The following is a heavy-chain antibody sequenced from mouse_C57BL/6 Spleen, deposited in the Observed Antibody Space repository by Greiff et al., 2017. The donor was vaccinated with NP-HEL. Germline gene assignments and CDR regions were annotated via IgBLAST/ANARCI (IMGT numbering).Heavy chain of an antibody. CDR1: GYTFTRYW. CDR2: VDPSYSYT. J-gene: IGHJ3*01. V-gene: IGHV1-69*01. D-gene: IGHD1-1*01. Sequence: QVQLKQPGAELVMPGASVKLSCKASGYTFTRYWMHWVKQRPGQGLEWIGEVDPSYSYTNYNQKFKGKSTLTVDKSSNTAYMQLSSLTSEDSSGYYCAKDYGFAYWGQGTLVTVSS. CDR3: AKDYGFAY.